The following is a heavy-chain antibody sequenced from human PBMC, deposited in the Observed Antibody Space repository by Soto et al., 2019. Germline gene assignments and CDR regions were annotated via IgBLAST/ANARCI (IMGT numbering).Heavy chain of an antibody. J-gene: IGHJ5*02. Sequence: EVQLVESGGGLVQPGGSLRLSCAASGFTFSSYSMNWVRQAPGKGLEWVSYISSSSRTIYYADSVKGRFTISRDNAKNSLYLQMNSLRAEDTAVYYCARGLGLYCGGDCPIWFDPWGQGTLVTVSS. V-gene: IGHV3-48*01. CDR1: GFTFSSYS. D-gene: IGHD2-21*02. CDR3: ARGLGLYCGGDCPIWFDP. CDR2: ISSSSRTI.